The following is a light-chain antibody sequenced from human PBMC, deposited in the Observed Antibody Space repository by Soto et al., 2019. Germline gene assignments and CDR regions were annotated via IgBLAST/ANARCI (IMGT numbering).Light chain of an antibody. J-gene: IGKJ4*01. CDR2: DAS. V-gene: IGKV3-11*01. CDR1: QSVISY. Sequence: TLSCSASQSVISYLALYQQKPGQSTRLLIYDASNRATGITARFSGSGSGTDLTLTISSLEPEDFAVYYCQQRSNLLTFGGGTKVDI. CDR3: QQRSNLLT.